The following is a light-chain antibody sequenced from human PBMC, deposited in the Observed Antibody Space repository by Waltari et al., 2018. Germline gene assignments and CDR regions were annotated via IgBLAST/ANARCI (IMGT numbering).Light chain of an antibody. J-gene: IGLJ3*02. CDR3: QSYDTNNRV. CDR2: EDK. Sequence: NFMLTQPHSVSGSPGETVPIPCTRSRGSIDSKYVQCYQQRPGSAPPTWIYEDKQRPFGVPDRCSGSIDSSSNSASLTISGLKTEDEAEYYCQSYDTNNRVFGGGTMLTVL. V-gene: IGLV6-57*04. CDR1: RGSIDSKY.